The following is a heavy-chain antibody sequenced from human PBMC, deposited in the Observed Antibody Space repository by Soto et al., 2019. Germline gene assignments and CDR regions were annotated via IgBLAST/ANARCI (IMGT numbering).Heavy chain of an antibody. CDR2: ISSEGAST. CDR3: VKDRYVDY. Sequence: LRLSCSVSGFTFSSYAMHWVRQAPGKGLEYVASISSEGASTYYADSVKGRFITSRDNSKNTLYLQMSSLRAEDTAVYYCVKDRYVDYWGQGILVTVS. CDR1: GFTFSSYA. J-gene: IGHJ4*02. V-gene: IGHV3-64D*06.